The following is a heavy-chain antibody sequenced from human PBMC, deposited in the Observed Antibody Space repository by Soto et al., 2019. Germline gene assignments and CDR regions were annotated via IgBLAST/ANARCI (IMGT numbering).Heavy chain of an antibody. J-gene: IGHJ6*02. CDR2: INPNSGGT. CDR3: ERDRGYSGYGYYGMDV. V-gene: IGHV1-2*04. Sequence: QVQLVQSGAEVKKPGASVKVSCKASGYTFTGYYMHWVRQAPGQGLEWMGWINPNSGGTNYAQKFQGWVTMTRDTSYSHAYMALRRLRSEDTAVYYCERDRGYSGYGYYGMDVWGQGTTVTVSS. D-gene: IGHD5-12*01. CDR1: GYTFTGYY.